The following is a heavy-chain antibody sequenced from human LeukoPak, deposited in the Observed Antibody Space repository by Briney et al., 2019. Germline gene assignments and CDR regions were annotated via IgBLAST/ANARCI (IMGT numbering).Heavy chain of an antibody. D-gene: IGHD1-26*01. CDR3: ARDGGNYYYYYYMDV. Sequence: ASVKVSCKASGYTFTGYCMHWVRQAPGQGLEWMGWINPNSGGTNYAQKFQGRVTMTRDTSISTAYMELSRLRSDDTAVYYCARDGGNYYYYYYMDVWGKGTTVTISS. J-gene: IGHJ6*03. V-gene: IGHV1-2*02. CDR2: INPNSGGT. CDR1: GYTFTGYC.